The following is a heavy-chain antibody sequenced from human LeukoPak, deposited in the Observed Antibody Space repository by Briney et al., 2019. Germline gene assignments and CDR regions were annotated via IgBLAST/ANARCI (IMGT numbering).Heavy chain of an antibody. Sequence: GGSLRLSCAASGFTFDDYDMSWVRQAPGKGLEWVSAISGSGGSTYYADSVKGRFTISRDNSKNTLYLQMNSLRAEDTAVYYCAKPPGFYYGSGSSPYYFDYWGQGTLVTVSS. CDR2: ISGSGGST. D-gene: IGHD3-10*01. J-gene: IGHJ4*02. CDR1: GFTFDDYD. V-gene: IGHV3-23*01. CDR3: AKPPGFYYGSGSSPYYFDY.